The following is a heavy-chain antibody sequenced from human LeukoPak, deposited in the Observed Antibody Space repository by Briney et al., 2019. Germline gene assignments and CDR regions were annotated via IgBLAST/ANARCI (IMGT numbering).Heavy chain of an antibody. CDR3: ARFVGACSGGSCYSDY. J-gene: IGHJ4*02. CDR2: IYPGDSDT. CDR1: GYSFTSYW. Sequence: GESLQISYKASGYSFTSYWIGWVRQMPGKGLEWMGIIYPGDSDTRYSPSFQGQVTISANKSINTAYLQWNSLKASDTAMYYCARFVGACSGGSCYSDYWGQGTLVTVSS. V-gene: IGHV5-51*01. D-gene: IGHD2-15*01.